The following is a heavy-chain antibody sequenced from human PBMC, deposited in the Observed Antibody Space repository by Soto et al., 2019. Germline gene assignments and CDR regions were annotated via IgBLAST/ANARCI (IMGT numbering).Heavy chain of an antibody. D-gene: IGHD2-21*01. CDR3: ARGRDSGLYYFDY. V-gene: IGHV3-13*01. Sequence: GGSLRLSCAAFGFTFSNYDMHWVRQATGKGLEWVSTISTAGNTYSPGSVKGRFTISRENAKNSLYLQMNSLRVDDTAVYYCARGRDSGLYYFDYWGRGTLVTVSS. CDR1: GFTFSNYD. J-gene: IGHJ4*02. CDR2: ISTAGNT.